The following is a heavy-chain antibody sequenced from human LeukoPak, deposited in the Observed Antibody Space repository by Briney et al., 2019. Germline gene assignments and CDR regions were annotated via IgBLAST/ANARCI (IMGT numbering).Heavy chain of an antibody. CDR2: ISAYNGNT. Sequence: ASVKVSCKASGYTFTSYGISWVRQAPGQGLKWMGWISAYNGNTNYAQKLQGRVTMTTDTSTSTAYMELRSLRSDDTAVYYCARVRYSSSWLEVLKYNWFDPWGQGTLVTVSS. J-gene: IGHJ5*02. V-gene: IGHV1-18*01. CDR3: ARVRYSSSWLEVLKYNWFDP. D-gene: IGHD6-13*01. CDR1: GYTFTSYG.